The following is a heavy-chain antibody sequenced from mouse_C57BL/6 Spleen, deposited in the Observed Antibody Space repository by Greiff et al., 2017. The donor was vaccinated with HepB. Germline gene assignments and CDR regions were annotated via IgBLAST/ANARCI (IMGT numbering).Heavy chain of an antibody. CDR1: GYTFTDYY. V-gene: IGHV1-26*01. CDR2: INPNNGGT. CDR3: ARGGVAWFAY. J-gene: IGHJ3*01. Sequence: VQLQQSGPELVKPGASVKISCKAPGYTFTDYYMNWVKQSHGKSLEWIGDINPNNGGTSYNQKFKGKATLTVDKSSSTAYMELRSLTSEDSAVYYCARGGVAWFAYWGQGTLVTVSA.